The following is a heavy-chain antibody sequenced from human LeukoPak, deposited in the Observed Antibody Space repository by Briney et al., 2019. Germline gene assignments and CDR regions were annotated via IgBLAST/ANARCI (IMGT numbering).Heavy chain of an antibody. CDR2: INHSGST. CDR1: GGSISSSSYY. D-gene: IGHD3-3*01. Sequence: PSETLSLTCTVSGGSISSSSYYWGWIRQPPGKGLEWIGEINHSGSTNYNPSLKSRVTISVDTSKNQFSLKLSSVTAADTAVYYCARRVPFWSGYSPFDYWGQGTLVTVSS. J-gene: IGHJ4*02. CDR3: ARRVPFWSGYSPFDY. V-gene: IGHV4-39*07.